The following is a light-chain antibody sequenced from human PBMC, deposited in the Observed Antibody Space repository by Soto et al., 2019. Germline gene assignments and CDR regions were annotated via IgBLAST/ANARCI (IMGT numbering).Light chain of an antibody. J-gene: IGKJ3*01. Sequence: IQMTQSPSSLSASVGDRVTISCRASQGIGNALGWYQQKPGKVPKLLIYAASTLQSGVPSRFSGSGSGTDFTLTISSLQPEDVATYYCQKYNSAPFGPGTKVDIK. CDR3: QKYNSAP. CDR1: QGIGNA. CDR2: AAS. V-gene: IGKV1-27*01.